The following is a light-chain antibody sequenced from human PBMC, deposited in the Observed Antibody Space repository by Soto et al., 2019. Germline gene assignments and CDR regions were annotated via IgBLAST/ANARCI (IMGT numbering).Light chain of an antibody. Sequence: DIQMTQSPATLSASVGDRVTITCRDSQNIDTYLAWYQKKPGKAPKPLIYKASNLDSGVPTRFSGSGSGTEFTLTISSLQPDDVATYYCQHYATSFFSFGPGTTVDLK. V-gene: IGKV1-5*03. CDR3: QHYATSFFS. J-gene: IGKJ3*01. CDR1: QNIDTY. CDR2: KAS.